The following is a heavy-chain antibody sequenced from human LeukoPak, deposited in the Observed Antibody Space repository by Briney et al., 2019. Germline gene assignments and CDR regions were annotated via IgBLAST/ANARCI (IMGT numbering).Heavy chain of an antibody. CDR3: ARGYGSGSHST. CDR1: GGSNSGDY. CDR2: IHRSGST. V-gene: IGHV4-4*07. D-gene: IGHD3-10*01. J-gene: IGHJ5*02. Sequence: PSETLSLTCTMSGGSNSGDYWSWVRQPAGEGLEWIGHIHRSGSTYYNPSLKSRVTMSADTSKNQISLKVNSVTAADTAVYFCARGYGSGSHSTWGQGTLVTVSS.